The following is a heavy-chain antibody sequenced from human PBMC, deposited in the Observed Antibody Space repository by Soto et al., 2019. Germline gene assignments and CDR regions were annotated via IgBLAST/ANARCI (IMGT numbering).Heavy chain of an antibody. V-gene: IGHV3-30-3*01. CDR2: ISYDATNQ. CDR1: GFIFGQYV. Sequence: QVQLVESGGGVVQPGRSLRLSCTASGFIFGQYVMHWVRQAPGKGLEWVAIISYDATNQYYADSVRGRFTISRDNSNNTVYLQMNRLSAEDTAVYYCAREGVGPYDFWSGYYVHWGQGTLVTVSS. CDR3: AREGVGPYDFWSGYYVH. J-gene: IGHJ4*02. D-gene: IGHD3-3*01.